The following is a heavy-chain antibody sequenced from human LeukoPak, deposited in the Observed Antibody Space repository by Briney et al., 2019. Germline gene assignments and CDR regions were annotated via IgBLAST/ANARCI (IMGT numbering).Heavy chain of an antibody. CDR3: ARGRDWGEFLAWFDP. V-gene: IGHV1-2*02. Sequence: APVKVSCKASGYTFTGYYIHWVRQAPGQGLEWMGWTNPDSGGASYAQKFQGRVTMTRDTSISTVYMELNRLTSDDTAMYYCARGRDWGEFLAWFDPWGQGTLVTVSS. J-gene: IGHJ5*02. D-gene: IGHD3-3*01. CDR1: GYTFTGYY. CDR2: TNPDSGGA.